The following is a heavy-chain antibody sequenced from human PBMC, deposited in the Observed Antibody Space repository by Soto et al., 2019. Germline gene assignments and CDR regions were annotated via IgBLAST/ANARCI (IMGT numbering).Heavy chain of an antibody. Sequence: GSGPTLVNPTQTLTLTCTFSGFSLSTSGVGVGWIRQPPGKALEWLALIYWNDDKRYSPSLKSRLTITKDTSKNQVVLTMTNMDPVDTATYYCAHSGEVGAREYYYYYGMDVWGQGTTVTVSS. CDR1: GFSLSTSGVG. D-gene: IGHD1-26*01. CDR3: AHSGEVGAREYYYYYGMDV. V-gene: IGHV2-5*01. CDR2: IYWNDDK. J-gene: IGHJ6*02.